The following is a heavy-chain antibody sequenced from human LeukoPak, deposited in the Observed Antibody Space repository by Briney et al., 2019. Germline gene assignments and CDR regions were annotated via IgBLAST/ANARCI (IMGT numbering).Heavy chain of an antibody. Sequence: ASVKVSCKASGYTFTSYYMHWVRQAPGQGLEWMGIINPSGGSTSYAQKFQGRVTMTTDTSTSTAYMELRSLRSDDTAVYYCARVDSAGATLYWGQGTLVTVSS. D-gene: IGHD1-26*01. CDR2: INPSGGST. J-gene: IGHJ4*02. CDR1: GYTFTSYY. V-gene: IGHV1-46*01. CDR3: ARVDSAGATLY.